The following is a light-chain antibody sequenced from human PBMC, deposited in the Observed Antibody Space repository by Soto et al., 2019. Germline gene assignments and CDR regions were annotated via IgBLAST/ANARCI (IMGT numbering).Light chain of an antibody. Sequence: EVVMTQSPATLSVSPGERATLSCRTSQSVSSNLAWYQQKPGQPPRLLIYRASTRATGIPARFSGSGSGTEFTLTISSLQSEDFAVYYCQQYDNLPPVWPFGQGTKVEIK. CDR2: RAS. J-gene: IGKJ1*01. CDR3: QQYDNLPPVWP. CDR1: QSVSSN. V-gene: IGKV3-15*01.